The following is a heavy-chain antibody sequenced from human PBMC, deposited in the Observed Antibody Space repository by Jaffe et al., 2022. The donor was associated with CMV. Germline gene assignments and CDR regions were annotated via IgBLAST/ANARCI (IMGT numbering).Heavy chain of an antibody. CDR3: ARQGDSLVQYYFDY. J-gene: IGHJ4*02. V-gene: IGHV4-59*08. Sequence: QVQLQESGPGLVKPSETLSLTCTVSGGSISSYYWSWIRQPPGKGLEWIGYIYYSGSTNYNPSLKSRVTISVDTSKNQFSLKLSSVTAADTAVYYCARQGDSLVQYYFDYWGQGTLVTVSS. D-gene: IGHD2-21*01. CDR2: IYYSGST. CDR1: GGSISSYY.